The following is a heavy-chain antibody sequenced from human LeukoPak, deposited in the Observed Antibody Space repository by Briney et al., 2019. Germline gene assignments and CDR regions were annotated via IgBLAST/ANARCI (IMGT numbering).Heavy chain of an antibody. CDR1: GFTFSSYG. D-gene: IGHD3-9*01. CDR2: ISYDGSNK. V-gene: IGHV3-30*18. CDR3: AKDAGLNY. J-gene: IGHJ4*02. Sequence: GGSLRLSCAASGFTFSSYGMHWVRQAPGKGLEWVAVISYDGSNKYYADSVKGRFTISRDNSKNTLYLQMNSLRAEDTAVYYCAKDAGLNYWGQGTLVTVSS.